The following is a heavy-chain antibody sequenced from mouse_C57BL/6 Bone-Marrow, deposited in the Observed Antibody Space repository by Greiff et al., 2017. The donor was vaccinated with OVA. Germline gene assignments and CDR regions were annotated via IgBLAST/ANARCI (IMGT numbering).Heavy chain of an antibody. D-gene: IGHD2-3*01. V-gene: IGHV5-9-1*02. CDR3: TRMGYGYYWCAY. Sequence: EVQLVESGEGLVKPGGSLKLSCAASGFTFSSYAMSWVRQTPEKRLEWVAYISSGGDYIYYADTVKGRFTISRDNARNTLYLQMSSLKSEDTAMYYCTRMGYGYYWCAYWGQGTLVTVSA. CDR1: GFTFSSYA. J-gene: IGHJ3*01. CDR2: ISSGGDYI.